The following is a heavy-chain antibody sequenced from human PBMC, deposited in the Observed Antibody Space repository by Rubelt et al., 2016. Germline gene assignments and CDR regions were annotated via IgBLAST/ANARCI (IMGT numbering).Heavy chain of an antibody. CDR3: AKDLRWGFDS. Sequence: QVELVESGGVVVQPGRSLRLSCAASGFTFSASNLHWVRQSPGKGLGWLAFIRYDGSDQTYADSVKGRFTFSRDNSKNTLYLQMNGLRADDTAIYDCAKDLRWGFDSWGQGTLVTVSS. CDR2: IRYDGSDQ. J-gene: IGHJ4*02. CDR1: GFTFSASN. V-gene: IGHV3-30*02. D-gene: IGHD4-23*01.